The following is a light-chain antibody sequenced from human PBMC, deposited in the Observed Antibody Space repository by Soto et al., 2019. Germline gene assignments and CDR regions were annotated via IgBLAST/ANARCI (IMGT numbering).Light chain of an antibody. J-gene: IGKJ1*01. CDR3: QQYNSYSPPWT. V-gene: IGKV1-5*03. CDR1: QSISSW. CDR2: KAS. Sequence: DIQMTQSPSTLSASVGDRVTITCRASQSISSWLAWYQQKPGKAPKLLIYKASSLESGVPSRVSGSGSGTEFTLTISSLQPDDFATDYCQQYNSYSPPWTFGQGTKVEIK.